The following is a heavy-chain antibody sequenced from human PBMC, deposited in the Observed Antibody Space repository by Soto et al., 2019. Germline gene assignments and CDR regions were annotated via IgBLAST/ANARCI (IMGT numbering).Heavy chain of an antibody. CDR3: STRAYDTNGYYRFDP. V-gene: IGHV4-34*01. D-gene: IGHD3-22*01. J-gene: IGHJ5*01. Sequence: SETLSLTCAVYGGSFSGHSWTWIRHSPGKGLEWIGDINHSGRVNYSPSLKSRVTISLDTSKNQFSLTLSAVTAADTAMYYCSTRAYDTNGYYRFDPWGQGTLVTAPQ. CDR2: INHSGRV. CDR1: GGSFSGHS.